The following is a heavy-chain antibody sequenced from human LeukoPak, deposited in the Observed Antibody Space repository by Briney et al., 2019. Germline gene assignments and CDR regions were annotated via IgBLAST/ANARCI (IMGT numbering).Heavy chain of an antibody. Sequence: PSETLSLTCIVSGGSVSSGSYYWSWIRQPPGKGLEWIGYIYYSGSTNYNPSLKRRVTISVDTSKNQFSLRLSSVTAADTAVYYCTRGKVGATPNGDWGQGTLVTVSS. V-gene: IGHV4-61*01. D-gene: IGHD1-26*01. CDR1: GGSVSSGSYY. CDR2: IYYSGST. CDR3: TRGKVGATPNGD. J-gene: IGHJ4*02.